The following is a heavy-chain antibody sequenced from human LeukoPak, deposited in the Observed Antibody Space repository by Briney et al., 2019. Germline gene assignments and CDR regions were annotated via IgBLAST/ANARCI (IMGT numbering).Heavy chain of an antibody. CDR3: ARHPGLSSGYLDY. D-gene: IGHD3-3*01. V-gene: IGHV5-51*01. Sequence: GESLKISCKGSGYSFATYWIAWVRQMPGEGLEWMGIIYPGNSDTRYSPSFQGQVTISADKSITTAYLEWSSLKASDTAMYYCARHPGLSSGYLDYWGQGTQLTVSS. J-gene: IGHJ4*02. CDR1: GYSFATYW. CDR2: IYPGNSDT.